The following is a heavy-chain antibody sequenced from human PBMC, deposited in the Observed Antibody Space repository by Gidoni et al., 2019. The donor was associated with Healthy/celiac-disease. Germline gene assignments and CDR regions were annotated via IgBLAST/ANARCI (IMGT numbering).Heavy chain of an antibody. V-gene: IGHV3-30*02. CDR3: AKSRTNQYYYYYYMDV. D-gene: IGHD2-2*01. CDR2: IRYDGSNK. CDR1: GFTFSSYG. J-gene: IGHJ6*03. Sequence: QVQLVESGGGVVQPGGSLRLSCAASGFTFSSYGMHWVRQAPGKGLEWVAFIRYDGSNKYYADSVKGRFTISRDNSKNTLYLQMNSLRAEDTAVYYCAKSRTNQYYYYYYMDVWGKGTTVTVSS.